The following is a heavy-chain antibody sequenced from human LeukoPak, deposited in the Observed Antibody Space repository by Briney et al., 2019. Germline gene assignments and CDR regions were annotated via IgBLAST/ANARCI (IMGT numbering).Heavy chain of an antibody. CDR3: AKLAVAGTIHDY. CDR1: GFTFDDYT. V-gene: IGHV3-43*01. D-gene: IGHD6-19*01. J-gene: IGHJ4*02. Sequence: GGSLRLSCAASGFTFDDYTMHWVRQAPGKGLEWVSLFSWDGGSKYYADSVKGRFTISRDNSKKSLYLQMNSLRSEDTALYYCAKLAVAGTIHDYWGQGTLVTVSS. CDR2: FSWDGGSK.